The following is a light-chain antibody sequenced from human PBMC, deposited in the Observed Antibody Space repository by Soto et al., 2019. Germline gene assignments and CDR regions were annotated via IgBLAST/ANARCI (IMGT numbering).Light chain of an antibody. Sequence: EIVMTQSPATRSVSPGERATLPCRASQSVSSNVAWYQQRPGQAPRLLIYRASTRATGIPARFSGSGSGTEFTLTISSLQSEDFAVYYCQQYHNLWTFGQGTKVDIK. CDR1: QSVSSN. CDR3: QQYHNLWT. J-gene: IGKJ1*01. CDR2: RAS. V-gene: IGKV3-15*01.